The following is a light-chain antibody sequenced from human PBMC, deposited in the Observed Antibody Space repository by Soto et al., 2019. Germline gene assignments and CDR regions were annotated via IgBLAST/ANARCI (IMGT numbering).Light chain of an antibody. Sequence: SALTQPASVSGSPGQSITISCTGTSSDVGNYNYVSWYQQHPDKAPKLMIYEVSNRPSGVSNRFSGSKSGNAASLTISGLQAEDEADYYCSSYTTSSTLVVFGGGTKLTVL. V-gene: IGLV2-14*01. CDR2: EVS. CDR3: SSYTTSSTLVV. CDR1: SSDVGNYNY. J-gene: IGLJ2*01.